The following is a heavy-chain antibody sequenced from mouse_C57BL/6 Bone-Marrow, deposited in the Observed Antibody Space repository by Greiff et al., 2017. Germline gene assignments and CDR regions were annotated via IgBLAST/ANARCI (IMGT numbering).Heavy chain of an antibody. V-gene: IGHV1-64*01. J-gene: IGHJ1*03. CDR1: GYTFTSYW. CDR2: IHPNGGST. CDR3: ARGGAFFDF. Sequence: QVQLQQPGAELVKPGASVKLSCKASGYTFTSYWMNWVKQRPGQGLEWIGMIHPNGGSTNYNEKFKSKATLTVDKSSSPAYMQLSSLTSEDSAVYYCARGGAFFDFWGTGTTVTVSS.